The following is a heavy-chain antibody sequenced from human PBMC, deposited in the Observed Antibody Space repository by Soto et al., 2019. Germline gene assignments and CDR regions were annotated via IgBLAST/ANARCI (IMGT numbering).Heavy chain of an antibody. CDR1: GFTFSSYA. V-gene: IGHV3-23*01. CDR3: AKWVAVAGRFDY. CDR2: ISGSGGGT. J-gene: IGHJ4*02. Sequence: GGSLRLSCAASGFTFSSYAMSWVRQAPGKGLEWVSAISGSGGGTYYADSVKGRFTISRDNSKNTLYLQMNSLRAEDTAVYYSAKWVAVAGRFDYWGQGTLVTVSS. D-gene: IGHD6-19*01.